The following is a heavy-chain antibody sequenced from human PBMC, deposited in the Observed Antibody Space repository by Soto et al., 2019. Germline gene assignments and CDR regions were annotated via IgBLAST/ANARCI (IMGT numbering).Heavy chain of an antibody. CDR3: ARVVAYGDYVFDY. V-gene: IGHV1-3*01. Sequence: GASVKVSCKASGYTFTSYAMHWVRQAPGQRLEWMGWINAGNGNTKYSQKFQGRVTITRDTSASTAYMELSSLRSEDTAVYYCARVVAYGDYVFDYWGQGTLVTVSS. D-gene: IGHD4-17*01. CDR2: INAGNGNT. J-gene: IGHJ4*02. CDR1: GYTFTSYA.